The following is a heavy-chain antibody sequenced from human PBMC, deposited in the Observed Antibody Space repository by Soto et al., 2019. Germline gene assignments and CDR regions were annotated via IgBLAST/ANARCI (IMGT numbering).Heavy chain of an antibody. Sequence: GESLKISCKGSGYSCTSYWISWVRQMPGKGLEWMGRIDPSDSYTNYSPSFQGHVTISADKSISTAYLQWSSLKASDTAMYYCARLGSSGPFYYYYGMDVWGQGTTVTVSS. CDR1: GYSCTSYW. V-gene: IGHV5-10-1*01. CDR3: ARLGSSGPFYYYYGMDV. D-gene: IGHD6-25*01. CDR2: IDPSDSYT. J-gene: IGHJ6*02.